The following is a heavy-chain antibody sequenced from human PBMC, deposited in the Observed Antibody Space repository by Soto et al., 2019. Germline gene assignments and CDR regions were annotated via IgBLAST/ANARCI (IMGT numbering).Heavy chain of an antibody. CDR3: ATTSNVAYFQY. J-gene: IGHJ1*01. D-gene: IGHD1-1*01. V-gene: IGHV3-23*01. CDR2: TSGSGGST. CDR1: GFTFSSYA. Sequence: EVQLWESGGGLVQPGGSLRLSCAASGFTFSSYAMSWVRQAPGKGLEWVSATSGSGGSTYYADSVKGRFTISRDNSKNTLFLQMNSLRAEDTAVYYCATTSNVAYFQYWGQGTLVTGSP.